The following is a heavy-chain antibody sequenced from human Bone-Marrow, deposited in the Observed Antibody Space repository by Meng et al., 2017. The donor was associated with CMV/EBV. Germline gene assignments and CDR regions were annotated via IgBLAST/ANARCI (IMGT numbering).Heavy chain of an antibody. Sequence: GGSLRLSCAASGFTFSSYGMHWVRQAPGKGLEWVAFIRYDGSNKYYADSVKGRFTISRDNSKNTLYLQMNSLRAEDTAVYYCAKGSYCSSTSCYRGAFDIWGQGTRVTVSS. CDR1: GFTFSSYG. CDR2: IRYDGSNK. D-gene: IGHD2-2*02. CDR3: AKGSYCSSTSCYRGAFDI. V-gene: IGHV3-30*02. J-gene: IGHJ3*02.